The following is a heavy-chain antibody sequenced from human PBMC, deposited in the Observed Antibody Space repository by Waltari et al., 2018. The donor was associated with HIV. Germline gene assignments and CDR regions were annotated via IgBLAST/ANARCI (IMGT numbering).Heavy chain of an antibody. J-gene: IGHJ4*02. V-gene: IGHV3-23*01. CDR1: GFTFSSHA. Sequence: EVQLLESGGGLVQPGGSLRLSCAGSGFTFSSHAMTWVRQAPGKGLEWVSAIFGDGGSTFYADSVKGRFTISRDNSKNTLYLQMNSLRAEDTAVYYCAKGTLNPLTTDYWGQGTLVTVSS. CDR3: AKGTLNPLTTDY. D-gene: IGHD4-17*01. CDR2: IFGDGGST.